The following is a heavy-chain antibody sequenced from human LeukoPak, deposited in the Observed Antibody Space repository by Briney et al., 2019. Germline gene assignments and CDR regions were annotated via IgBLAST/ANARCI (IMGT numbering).Heavy chain of an antibody. CDR2: IWYDGSNK. CDR1: GFTFSSYG. Sequence: QPGGSLRLSCAASGFTFSSYGMHWVRQAPGKGLEWVAVIWYDGSNKYYADSVKGRFTISRDNSKNTLYLQMNSLRAEDTAVYYCARALLWFGELSPLDYGMDVWGQGTTVTVSS. J-gene: IGHJ6*02. D-gene: IGHD3-10*01. V-gene: IGHV3-33*01. CDR3: ARALLWFGELSPLDYGMDV.